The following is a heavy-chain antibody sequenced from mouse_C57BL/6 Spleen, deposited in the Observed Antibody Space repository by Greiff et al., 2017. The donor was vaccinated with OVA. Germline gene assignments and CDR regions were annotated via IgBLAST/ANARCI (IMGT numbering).Heavy chain of an antibody. D-gene: IGHD3-2*02. CDR1: GFTFSDYG. V-gene: IGHV5-15*01. CDR2: ISNLAYSI. CDR3: ARQGQLRSFAY. J-gene: IGHJ3*01. Sequence: EVKLMESGGGLVQPGGSLKLSCAASGFTFSDYGMAWVRQAPRKGPEWVAFISNLAYSIYYADTVTGRFTISRENAKNTLYLEMSSLRSEDTAMYYCARQGQLRSFAYWGQGTLVTVSA.